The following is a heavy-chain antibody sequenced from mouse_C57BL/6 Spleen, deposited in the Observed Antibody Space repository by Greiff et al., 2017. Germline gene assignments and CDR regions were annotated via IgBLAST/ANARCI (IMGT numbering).Heavy chain of an antibody. CDR2: INPSTGGT. CDR1: GYSFTGYY. J-gene: IGHJ1*03. Sequence: VQLQQSGPELVKPGASVKISCKASGYSFTGYYMNWVKQSPEKSLEWIGEINPSTGGTTYNQKFKATATLTVDKSSSTAYMQLKSLTSEDSAVYYCARSSSLGYFDVWGTGTTVTVSS. V-gene: IGHV1-42*01. D-gene: IGHD1-1*01. CDR3: ARSSSLGYFDV.